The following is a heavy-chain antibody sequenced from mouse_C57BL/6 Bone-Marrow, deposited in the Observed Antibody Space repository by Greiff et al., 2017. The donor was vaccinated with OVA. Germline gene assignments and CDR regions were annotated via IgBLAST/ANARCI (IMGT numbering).Heavy chain of an antibody. V-gene: IGHV1-15*01. CDR1: GYTFTDYE. J-gene: IGHJ4*01. Sequence: VQLVESGAELVRPGASVTLSCKASGYTFTDYEMHWVKQTPVHGLEWIGAIDPETGGTAYNQKFKGKAILTADKSSSTAYMELRSLTSEDSAVYYCTRGLLLADYAMDYWGQGTSVTVSS. CDR3: TRGLLLADYAMDY. D-gene: IGHD2-1*01. CDR2: IDPETGGT.